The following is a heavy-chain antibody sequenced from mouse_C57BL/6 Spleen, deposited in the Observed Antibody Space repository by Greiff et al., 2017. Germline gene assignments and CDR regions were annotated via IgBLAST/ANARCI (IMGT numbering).Heavy chain of an antibody. CDR3: ARSNYYDYDGYAMDY. D-gene: IGHD2-4*01. CDR2: IRNKANGYTT. V-gene: IGHV7-3*01. CDR1: GFTFTAYY. J-gene: IGHJ4*01. Sequence: EVKLMESGGGLVQPGGSLSLSCAASGFTFTAYYMSWVRQPPGKALEWLGFIRNKANGYTTEYSASVKGRFTISRDNSQSILYLQMNALRAEDSATYYCARSNYYDYDGYAMDYWGQGTSVTVSS.